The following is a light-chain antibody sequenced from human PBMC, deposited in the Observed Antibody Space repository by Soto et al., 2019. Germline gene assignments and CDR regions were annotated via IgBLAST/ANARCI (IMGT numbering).Light chain of an antibody. CDR3: QQYNNWPPWT. CDR2: GAS. V-gene: IGKV3-20*01. CDR1: QSVTSSS. Sequence: EIVLTQFQGTLSLSPGERATLSCLASQSVTSSSLAWYQQKVGRAPRLLIYGASSRATGIPDRFSGSGSGTDFTLTISSLQSEDFAVYYCQQYNNWPPWTFGQGTKVDI. J-gene: IGKJ1*01.